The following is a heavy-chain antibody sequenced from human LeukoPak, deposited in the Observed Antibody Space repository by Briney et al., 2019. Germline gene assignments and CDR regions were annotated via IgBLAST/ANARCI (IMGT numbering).Heavy chain of an antibody. CDR3: AKHSYYDYAWGRRNYYFDY. CDR2: IYHSGST. D-gene: IGHD3-16*01. Sequence: PSETLSLTCAVSGGSISSSNWWSWVRQPPGKGLEWIGEIYHSGSTNYNPSLKSRVTISVDKSKNQFSLKLSSVTAADTAVYYCAKHSYYDYAWGRRNYYFDYWGQGTQVTVSS. CDR1: GGSISSSNW. V-gene: IGHV4-4*02. J-gene: IGHJ4*02.